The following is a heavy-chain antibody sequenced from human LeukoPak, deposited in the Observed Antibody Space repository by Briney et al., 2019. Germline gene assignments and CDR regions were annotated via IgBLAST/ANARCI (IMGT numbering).Heavy chain of an antibody. CDR1: GFTFSSYW. V-gene: IGHV3-21*01. J-gene: IGHJ4*02. Sequence: GGSLRLSCEASGFTFSSYWMSWVRQAPGKGLEWVSAISSSSSYIYYADSVKGRFTISRDNARNSLYLQMNSLRAEDTAMYYCAREGAAAAPYWGQGTLVTVSS. D-gene: IGHD6-13*01. CDR2: ISSSSSYI. CDR3: AREGAAAAPY.